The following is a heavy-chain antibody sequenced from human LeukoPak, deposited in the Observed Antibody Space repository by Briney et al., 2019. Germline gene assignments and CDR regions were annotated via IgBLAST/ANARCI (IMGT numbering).Heavy chain of an antibody. J-gene: IGHJ3*01. D-gene: IGHD2-15*01. Sequence: GGSLRLSCAGSGLTFSSYAMYWVRQAPGKGLEYVSFISTNGGSTDYANSVKGRFTISRDNSQNTLFLQMGSLRLEDTAVYYCARARGAYSYEAFDLWGQGTMVAVSS. CDR2: ISTNGGST. V-gene: IGHV3-64*01. CDR3: ARARGAYSYEAFDL. CDR1: GLTFSSYA.